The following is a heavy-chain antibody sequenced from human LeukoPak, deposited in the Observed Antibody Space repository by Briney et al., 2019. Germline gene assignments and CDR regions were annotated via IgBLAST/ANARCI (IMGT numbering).Heavy chain of an antibody. Sequence: GGSLRLSCAASGFNFITAAMTCVRQAPGKGLEWVSPIGSSGGSTYYADSVKGRFTISRDNSNHTLSLQMNSLRVEDTAIYYCVKDIQLSTWGLGTMVTVSS. D-gene: IGHD5-24*01. CDR2: IGSSGGST. CDR3: VKDIQLST. V-gene: IGHV3-23*01. CDR1: GFNFITAA. J-gene: IGHJ3*01.